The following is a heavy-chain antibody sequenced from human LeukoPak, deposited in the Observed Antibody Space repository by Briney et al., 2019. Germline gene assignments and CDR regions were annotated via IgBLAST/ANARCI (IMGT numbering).Heavy chain of an antibody. CDR2: ISAYSGVT. CDR3: ARGGLSTRWGLDY. Sequence: ASVKVSCKASGYILNTNGINWVRQAPGQGLEWVAYISAYSGVTNSAQKFRDRVTMTTDTSTRTAYMELRSLTSDDSAVYYYARGGLSTRWGLDYWGQGTLVTVSS. CDR1: GYILNTNG. D-gene: IGHD6-13*01. J-gene: IGHJ4*02. V-gene: IGHV1-18*01.